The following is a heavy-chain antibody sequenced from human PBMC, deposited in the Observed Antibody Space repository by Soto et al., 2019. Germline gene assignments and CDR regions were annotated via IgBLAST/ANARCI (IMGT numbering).Heavy chain of an antibody. J-gene: IGHJ5*02. V-gene: IGHV4-59*11. Sequence: PSETLSLTCTVSGGSINSHYWSWIRQSPGKGLEYIGYISYSGSTNYNPSLKSRLTISVDTSKNQFSLKLSSVTAADTAVYYCARSVFPWGQGTLVTVSS. CDR2: ISYSGST. CDR1: GGSINSHY. CDR3: ARSVFP.